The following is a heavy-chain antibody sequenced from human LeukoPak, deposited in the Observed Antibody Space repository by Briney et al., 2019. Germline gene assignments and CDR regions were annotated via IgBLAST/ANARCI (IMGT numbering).Heavy chain of an antibody. CDR1: GFTFSSYA. D-gene: IGHD5-18*01. J-gene: IGHJ4*02. Sequence: GGSLRLSCAASGFTFSSYAMSWVRQAPGKGLEWVSAISDGGGTTYYADSVKGRFTISRDNSKNTLYLQMNSLRAADTAVYYCAKTLYNYGYVPFDYWGQGTLVTVSS. V-gene: IGHV3-23*01. CDR3: AKTLYNYGYVPFDY. CDR2: ISDGGGTT.